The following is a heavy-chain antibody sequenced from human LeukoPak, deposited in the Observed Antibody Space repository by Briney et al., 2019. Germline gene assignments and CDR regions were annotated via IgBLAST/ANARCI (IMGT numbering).Heavy chain of an antibody. J-gene: IGHJ4*02. CDR3: ARLRPSIGAAGTFDY. CDR2: IYYTGRT. V-gene: IGHV4-59*08. D-gene: IGHD6-13*01. CDR1: GGSISSYY. Sequence: SETLSLTCTVSGGSISSYYWSWIRQPPGKGLEWIGYIYYTGRTKYNAPLTSGGTISVDTSKNQFSLKLSSVTAADTAVYYCARLRPSIGAAGTFDYWGQGTLVTVSS.